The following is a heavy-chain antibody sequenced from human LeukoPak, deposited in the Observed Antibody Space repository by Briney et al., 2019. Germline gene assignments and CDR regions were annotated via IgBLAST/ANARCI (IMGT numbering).Heavy chain of an antibody. V-gene: IGHV3-7*05. CDR2: IKQDGSEE. CDR3: ARASDPWLQLT. Sequence: GGSLRLSCAASGFTFSNYWMIWVRQAPGKGLEWVANIKQDGSEERYADSVRGRFTVSRDNAHTSLYLQMSSLRADDTALYYCARASDPWLQLTWGQGTLVTVSS. D-gene: IGHD5-24*01. CDR1: GFTFSNYW. J-gene: IGHJ5*02.